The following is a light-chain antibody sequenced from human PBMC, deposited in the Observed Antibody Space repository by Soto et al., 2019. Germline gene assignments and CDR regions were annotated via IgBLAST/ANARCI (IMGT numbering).Light chain of an antibody. CDR1: QSVSSSY. CDR3: QQYGCSPRT. Sequence: EIVLTQSPGTLSLSPGERATLSCRASQSVSSSYLAWYQQKPGQAPRLLIYGASSRATGIPDGFSGSGSGTDFTLTISRLEPEDFAVYYCQQYGCSPRTFGQGTKVEIK. V-gene: IGKV3-20*01. J-gene: IGKJ1*01. CDR2: GAS.